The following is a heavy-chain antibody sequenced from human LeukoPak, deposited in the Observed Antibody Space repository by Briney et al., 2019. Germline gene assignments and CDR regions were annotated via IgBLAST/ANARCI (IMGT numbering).Heavy chain of an antibody. CDR1: GFTFSSYS. D-gene: IGHD4-11*01. CDR3: SKAGDTNYYRHGDY. V-gene: IGHV3-21*04. CDR2: ISSSSSYI. Sequence: GGSLRLSCAASGFTFSSYSMNWVRQAPGKGLEWVSSISSSSSYIYYADSVKGRFTISRDNAKNTVYLQMNNLRGEDTALYYCSKAGDTNYYRHGDYWGQGTLVTVSS. J-gene: IGHJ4*02.